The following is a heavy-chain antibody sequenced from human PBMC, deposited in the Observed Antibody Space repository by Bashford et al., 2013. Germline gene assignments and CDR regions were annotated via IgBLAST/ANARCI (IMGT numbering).Heavy chain of an antibody. V-gene: IGHV5-51*01. CDR2: IFPGDSDT. D-gene: IGHD2-15*01. CDR3: VRQDRRYCSGGSCYSIDN. Sequence: WVRQMPGKGLEWMGLIFPGDSDTRYSPAFQGQVTISADKSINTAYLQWSSLKASDTAVYHCVRQDRRYCSGGSCYSIDNWGLGTLVTVSS. J-gene: IGHJ4*02.